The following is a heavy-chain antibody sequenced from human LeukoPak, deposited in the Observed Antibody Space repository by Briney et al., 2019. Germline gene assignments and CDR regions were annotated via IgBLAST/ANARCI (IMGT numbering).Heavy chain of an antibody. CDR1: GFTFSSYA. Sequence: GGSLRLSCAASGFTFSSYAMSWVRQAPGKGLEWVSVIYSGGSTYYADSVKGRFTISRDNSKNTLYLQMNSLRAEDTAVYYCARRGSNYFIDYWGQGTLVTVSS. CDR2: IYSGGST. D-gene: IGHD4-11*01. J-gene: IGHJ4*02. CDR3: ARRGSNYFIDY. V-gene: IGHV3-66*04.